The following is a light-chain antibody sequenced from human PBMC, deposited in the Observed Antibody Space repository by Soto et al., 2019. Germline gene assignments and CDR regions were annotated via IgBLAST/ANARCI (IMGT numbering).Light chain of an antibody. CDR1: QSVSNNY. CDR2: GAS. Sequence: EIVLTQSPGTLSLYPGQRATLSCRASQSVSNNYLAWYQQKPGQAPRLLIYGASNRATGIPDRLSGSGSGTDFTLTISRMEPEDFAVYYCQQYGSSGTFGQGTKVDI. V-gene: IGKV3-20*01. J-gene: IGKJ1*01. CDR3: QQYGSSGT.